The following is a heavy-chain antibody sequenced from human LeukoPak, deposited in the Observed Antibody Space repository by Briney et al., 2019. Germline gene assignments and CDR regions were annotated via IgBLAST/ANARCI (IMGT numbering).Heavy chain of an antibody. CDR3: ASVLYCSSTSCYLRNWFDP. CDR1: GVSISSGGYY. CDR2: IYYSGST. Sequence: PSETLSLTCTVSGVSISSGGYYWSWIRQHPGKGLEWIGYIYYSGSTYYNPSLKSRVTISVDTSKNQFSLKLSSVTAADTAVYYCASVLYCSSTSCYLRNWFDPWGQGTLVTVSS. D-gene: IGHD2-2*01. V-gene: IGHV4-30-4*08. J-gene: IGHJ5*02.